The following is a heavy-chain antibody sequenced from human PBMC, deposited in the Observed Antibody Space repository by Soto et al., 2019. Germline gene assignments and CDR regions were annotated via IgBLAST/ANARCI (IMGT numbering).Heavy chain of an antibody. CDR2: IIPIFGTA. CDR3: ARRITIFGVVIEPYYYYGMDV. CDR1: GGTFSSYA. V-gene: IGHV1-69*13. D-gene: IGHD3-3*01. J-gene: IGHJ6*02. Sequence: ASVKVSCKASGGTFSSYATSWVRQAPGQGLEWMGGIIPIFGTANYAQKFQGRVTITADESTSTAYMELSSLRSEDTAVYYCARRITIFGVVIEPYYYYGMDVWGQGTTVTVSS.